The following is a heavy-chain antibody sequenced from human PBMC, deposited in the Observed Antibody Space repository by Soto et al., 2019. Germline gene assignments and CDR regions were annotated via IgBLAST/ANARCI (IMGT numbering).Heavy chain of an antibody. CDR3: ARVGGSGWDWYFDR. V-gene: IGHV1-3*01. D-gene: IGHD6-19*01. CDR1: GGTFSSYT. CDR2: INAGNGNT. J-gene: IGHJ2*01. Sequence: ASVKVSCKASGGTFSSYTISWVRQAPGQRLEWMGWINAGNGNTKYSQKFQGRVTITRDTSASTAYMELSSLRSEDTAVYYCARVGGSGWDWYFDRWGRGTLVTVSS.